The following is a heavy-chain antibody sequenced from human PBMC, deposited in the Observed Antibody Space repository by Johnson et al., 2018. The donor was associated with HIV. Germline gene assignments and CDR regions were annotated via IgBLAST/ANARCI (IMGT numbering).Heavy chain of an antibody. CDR3: VRRMVVGYVAFDI. D-gene: IGHD2-21*01. CDR2: ISSSGRTT. CDR1: GFTFSDHY. J-gene: IGHJ3*02. Sequence: QVQLVESGGGLVRPGGSLRLSCAASGFTFSDHYMTWIRQAPGKGLECISSISSSGRTTYYADSVKGRFTISRNNVQNSMLLQMNSLRADDTAVYFCVRRMVVGYVAFDIWGQGTMVSVSS. V-gene: IGHV3-11*04.